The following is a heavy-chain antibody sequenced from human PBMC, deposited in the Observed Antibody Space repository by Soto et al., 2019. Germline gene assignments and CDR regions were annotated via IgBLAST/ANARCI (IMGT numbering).Heavy chain of an antibody. CDR2: ISYDGSNK. V-gene: IGHV3-30*18. CDR1: GFTFISYG. CDR3: AKVANWNLDY. Sequence: QVQLVESGGGVVQPGRSLRLSCPASGFTFISYGMHWVRQAQGKGLEWVAVISYDGSNKYYADSVKGRFTISRDNSKNTLYLQMNSLRAEDTAVYYCAKVANWNLDYWGQGTLVTVSS. D-gene: IGHD1-20*01. J-gene: IGHJ4*02.